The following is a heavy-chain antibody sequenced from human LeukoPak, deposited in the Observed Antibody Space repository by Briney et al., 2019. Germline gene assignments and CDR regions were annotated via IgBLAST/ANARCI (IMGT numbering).Heavy chain of an antibody. CDR2: ISGSSSYI. Sequence: GGSLRLSCVVSGFTFNNYGMNWVRQAPGKGLEWVSFISGSSSYIYYADSVKGRFTISRDNSKNTLYLQMNSLRADDTAIYYCARNQQLGGHSYYYYGMDVWGQGTTVTVSS. CDR1: GFTFNNYG. J-gene: IGHJ6*02. CDR3: ARNQQLGGHSYYYYGMDV. V-gene: IGHV3-21*04. D-gene: IGHD3-16*01.